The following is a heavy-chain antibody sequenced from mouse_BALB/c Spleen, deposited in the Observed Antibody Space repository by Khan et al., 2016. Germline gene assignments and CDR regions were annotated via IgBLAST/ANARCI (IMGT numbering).Heavy chain of an antibody. CDR3: ARDVWCYYAMDY. CDR1: GFSLFGYG. Sequence: QVQLKQSGPGLVAPSQSLSITCTVSGFSLFGYGVNWVRQPPGKGMEWLGMIWGDGTTDYNSALKSRLNISKDNSKSKVFLKMNSLQTYDKARYYCARDVWCYYAMDYWCQGTSVTVSS. V-gene: IGHV2-6-7*01. CDR2: IWGDGTT. J-gene: IGHJ4*01. D-gene: IGHD1-1*02.